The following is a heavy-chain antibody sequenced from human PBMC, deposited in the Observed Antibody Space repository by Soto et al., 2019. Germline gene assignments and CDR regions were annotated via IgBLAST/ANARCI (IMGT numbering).Heavy chain of an antibody. CDR2: ISAYNGNT. Sequence: QVQLVQSGAEVKKPGASVKVSCKASGYTFTSYGISWVRQAPGQGLEWMGWISAYNGNTNYAQKLQGRVTMTTDTSTSTAYMELRSLRSDDTAVYYCARDDWDIVRKWSRPHFDYWGQGTLVTVSS. CDR3: ARDDWDIVRKWSRPHFDY. D-gene: IGHD2-8*01. V-gene: IGHV1-18*01. J-gene: IGHJ4*02. CDR1: GYTFTSYG.